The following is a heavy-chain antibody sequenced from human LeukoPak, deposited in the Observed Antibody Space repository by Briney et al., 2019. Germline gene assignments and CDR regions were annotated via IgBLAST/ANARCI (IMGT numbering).Heavy chain of an antibody. D-gene: IGHD5-18*01. J-gene: IGHJ1*01. V-gene: IGHV4-34*01. Sequence: PSETLSLTCAVYGGSFSGYYWSWIRQPPGKGLEWIGEINHSGSTNYNPSLKSRVTISVDTYKNQFSLKLSSVTAAYTAVYYCATKGYSYGPTPFQHWGQGTLVTVSS. CDR1: GGSFSGYY. CDR3: ATKGYSYGPTPFQH. CDR2: INHSGST.